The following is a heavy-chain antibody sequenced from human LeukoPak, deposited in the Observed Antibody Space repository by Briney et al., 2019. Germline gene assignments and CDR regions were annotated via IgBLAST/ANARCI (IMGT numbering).Heavy chain of an antibody. CDR2: IIPILGIA. CDR1: GYTFTGYY. D-gene: IGHD6-13*01. CDR3: ARGFAAAGTGYFDY. J-gene: IGHJ4*02. V-gene: IGHV1-69*04. Sequence: SVKVSCKASGYTFTGYYMHWVRQAPGQGLEWMGRIIPILGIANYAQKFQGRVTITADKSTSTAYMELSSLRSEDTAVYYCARGFAAAGTGYFDYWGQGTLVTVSS.